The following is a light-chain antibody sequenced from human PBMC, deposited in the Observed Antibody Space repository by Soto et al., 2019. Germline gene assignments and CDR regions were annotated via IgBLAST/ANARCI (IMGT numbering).Light chain of an antibody. V-gene: IGLV1-40*01. Sequence: QSVLTQPPSVSGAPGQRVTISCTGSGAGYDVHWYQQLPGTAPKLLIYGNNNRPSGVPDRFSGSESGTSASLAITGLQAEDEADYYCQSYDSSLSGAVFGGGTQLTVL. CDR2: GNN. CDR3: QSYDSSLSGAV. CDR1: GAGYD. J-gene: IGLJ7*01.